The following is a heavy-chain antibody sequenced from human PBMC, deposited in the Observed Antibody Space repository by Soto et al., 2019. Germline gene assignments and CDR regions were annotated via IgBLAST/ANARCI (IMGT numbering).Heavy chain of an antibody. V-gene: IGHV3-23*01. Sequence: GGSLRLSCAASGFTFSSYAMSWVRQAPGKGLEWVSAISGSGGSTYYADSVKGRFTISRDNSKNTLYLQMNSLRAEDTAVYYCAKDVLPDETIFGVVIICGLDYWGQGTLVTVSS. D-gene: IGHD3-3*01. CDR3: AKDVLPDETIFGVVIICGLDY. CDR2: ISGSGGST. CDR1: GFTFSSYA. J-gene: IGHJ4*02.